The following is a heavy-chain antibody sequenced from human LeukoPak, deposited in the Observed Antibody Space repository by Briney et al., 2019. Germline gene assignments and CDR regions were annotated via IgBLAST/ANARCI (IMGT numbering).Heavy chain of an antibody. CDR3: AKDRYYYYDSSGIFDY. Sequence: GGSLRLSCAASGFTFSSYSMNWVRQAPGKGLEWVSYISSSSSTIYYADSVKGRFTISRDNAKNSLYLQMNSLRAEDTAVYYCAKDRYYYYDSSGIFDYWGQGTLVTVSS. J-gene: IGHJ4*02. V-gene: IGHV3-48*01. D-gene: IGHD3-22*01. CDR2: ISSSSSTI. CDR1: GFTFSSYS.